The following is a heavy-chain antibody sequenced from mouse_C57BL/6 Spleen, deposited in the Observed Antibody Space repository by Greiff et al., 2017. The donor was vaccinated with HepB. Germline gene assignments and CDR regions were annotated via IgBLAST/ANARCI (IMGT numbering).Heavy chain of an antibody. D-gene: IGHD2-1*01. CDR1: GFTFSDYY. CDR2: ISNGGGST. CDR3: AREGVYYSYLDY. Sequence: EVKLMESGGGLVQPGGSLKLSCAASGFTFSDYYMYWVRQTPEKRLEWVAYISNGGGSTYYPDTVKGRFTISRDNAKNTLYLQMSRLKSEDTAMYYCAREGVYYSYLDYWGQGTTLTVSS. J-gene: IGHJ2*01. V-gene: IGHV5-12*01.